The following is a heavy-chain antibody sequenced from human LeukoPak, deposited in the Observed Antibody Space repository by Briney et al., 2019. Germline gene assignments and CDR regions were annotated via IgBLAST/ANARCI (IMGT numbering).Heavy chain of an antibody. Sequence: SETLSLTCTVSGCSISSYYWSWIRQPPGKGLEWIGYIYYSGSTNYNPSLKSRDTISVDTSKNQSSLKLSSVTAADTAVYYCARVVVYYFDYWGQGTLSPSPQ. D-gene: IGHD2-15*01. CDR3: ARVVVYYFDY. CDR2: IYYSGST. CDR1: GCSISSYY. J-gene: IGHJ4*02. V-gene: IGHV4-59*01.